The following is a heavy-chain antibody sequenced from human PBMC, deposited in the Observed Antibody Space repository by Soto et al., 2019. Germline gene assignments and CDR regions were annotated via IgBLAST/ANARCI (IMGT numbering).Heavy chain of an antibody. D-gene: IGHD1-7*01. V-gene: IGHV4-31*03. CDR3: VCTYYTGTSGPFDC. CDR2: IYYSGTT. CDR1: GDSISSGGYY. Sequence: QVQLQASGPGLVKPSQTLSLTCTVSGDSISSGGYYWSWVRQHPEKGLEWIGYIYYSGTTYYNPSLESRVTISADTSENQFSLQVNSVTVADTAVYYCVCTYYTGTSGPFDCWGQGTLVTVSS. J-gene: IGHJ4*02.